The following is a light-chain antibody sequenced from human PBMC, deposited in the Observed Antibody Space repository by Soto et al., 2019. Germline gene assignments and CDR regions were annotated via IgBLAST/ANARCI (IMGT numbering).Light chain of an antibody. CDR3: QQSYSTPLT. J-gene: IGKJ4*01. CDR1: QGISSF. V-gene: IGKV1-39*01. CDR2: AAS. Sequence: IQLTQSPSSLSASVGDSVTITCRASQGISSFLAWYQQKPGKVPKLLIYAASSLQSGVPSRFSGSGSGTDFTLTISSLQPEDFATYYCQQSYSTPLTFGGGTKADNK.